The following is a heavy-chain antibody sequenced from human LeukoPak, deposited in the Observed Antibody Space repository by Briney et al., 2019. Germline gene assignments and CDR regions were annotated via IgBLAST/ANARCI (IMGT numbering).Heavy chain of an antibody. Sequence: GGSLRLSCAASGFTFSNYAMSWVRQAPGKGLEWVSAISGSRGNTYYADSVKGRFTISRDNSKNTLYLQMNSLRAEDTAVYYCAKIYDYVWGSYRQVDYWGQGTLVTVSS. CDR3: AKIYDYVWGSYRQVDY. D-gene: IGHD3-16*02. CDR1: GFTFSNYA. CDR2: ISGSRGNT. J-gene: IGHJ4*02. V-gene: IGHV3-23*01.